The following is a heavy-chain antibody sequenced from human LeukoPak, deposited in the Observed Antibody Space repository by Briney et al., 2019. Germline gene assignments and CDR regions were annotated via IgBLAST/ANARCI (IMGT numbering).Heavy chain of an antibody. J-gene: IGHJ4*02. Sequence: PGGTLRLSCAASGFTFSSYGMSWVRQAPGKGLEWVSTISGSDSSTHYAGSVKGRFTISRDNSKNTLYLQMNSLRADDTAVYYCAKSGYNRFDYWGQGTLVTVSS. D-gene: IGHD5-24*01. CDR1: GFTFSSYG. CDR3: AKSGYNRFDY. CDR2: ISGSDSST. V-gene: IGHV3-23*01.